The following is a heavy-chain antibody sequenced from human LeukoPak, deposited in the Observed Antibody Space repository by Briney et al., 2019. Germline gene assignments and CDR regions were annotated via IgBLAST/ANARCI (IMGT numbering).Heavy chain of an antibody. CDR1: GYTFTSYG. CDR3: AREPMVRDFNWFDP. CDR2: INPNSGGT. V-gene: IGHV1-2*06. Sequence: ASVKVSCKASGYTFTSYGISWVRQAPGQGLEWMGRINPNSGGTNYAQKFQGRVTMTRDTSISTAYMQLSRLTSDDTAVYYCAREPMVRDFNWFDPWGQGTLVTVSS. D-gene: IGHD3-10*01. J-gene: IGHJ5*02.